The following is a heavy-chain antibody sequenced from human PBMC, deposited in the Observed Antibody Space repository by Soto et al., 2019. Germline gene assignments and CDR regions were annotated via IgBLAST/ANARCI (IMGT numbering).Heavy chain of an antibody. J-gene: IGHJ3*02. CDR3: ATLIYGDPDAFDI. Sequence: ASVKVSCKASGYTLTELSMHWVRQAPGKGLEWMGGFDPEDGETIYAQKFQGRVTMTEDTSTDTAYMELSSLRSEDTAVYYCATLIYGDPDAFDIWGQGTMVTVSS. CDR2: FDPEDGET. D-gene: IGHD4-17*01. CDR1: GYTLTELS. V-gene: IGHV1-24*01.